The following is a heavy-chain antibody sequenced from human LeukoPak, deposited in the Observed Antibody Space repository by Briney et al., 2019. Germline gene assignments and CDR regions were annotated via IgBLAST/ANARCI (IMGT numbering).Heavy chain of an antibody. CDR2: IYPGDSDT. Sequence: GESLKISCKGSGYSSTSYWIGWVRQMPGKGLEWMGIIYPGDSDTRYSPSFQGQVTISADKSISTAYLQWSSLKASDTAMYYCARPLVGATDAFDIWGQGTMVTVSS. CDR1: GYSSTSYW. J-gene: IGHJ3*02. V-gene: IGHV5-51*01. CDR3: ARPLVGATDAFDI. D-gene: IGHD1-26*01.